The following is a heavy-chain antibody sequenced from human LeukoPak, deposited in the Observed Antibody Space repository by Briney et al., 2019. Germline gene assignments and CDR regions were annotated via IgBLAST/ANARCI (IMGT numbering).Heavy chain of an antibody. D-gene: IGHD6-13*01. CDR3: TTGKIAALSYYYYYYMDV. CDR2: IKSKTDGGTT. V-gene: IGHV3-15*01. CDR1: GFTFSTYG. Sequence: GGSLRLSCAASGFTFSTYGVYWVRQAPGKGLEWVGRIKSKTDGGTTDYAAPVKGRFTISRDDSKNTLYLQMNSLKTEDTAVYYCTTGKIAALSYYYYYYMDVWGKGTTVTVSS. J-gene: IGHJ6*03.